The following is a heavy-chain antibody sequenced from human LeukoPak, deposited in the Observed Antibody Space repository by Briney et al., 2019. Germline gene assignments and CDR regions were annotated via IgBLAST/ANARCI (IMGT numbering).Heavy chain of an antibody. CDR2: IKSKTDGGTT. D-gene: IGHD3-16*01. Sequence: GGSLRLSCAASGFTISNVWMSWVRQAPGKGLEWVGRIKSKTDGGTTDYAAPVKGRFTISRDDSKNTLYLQINSLETEDTAVYYCTTVANGGDFDYWGQGTLVTVSS. V-gene: IGHV3-15*01. J-gene: IGHJ4*02. CDR3: TTVANGGDFDY. CDR1: GFTISNVW.